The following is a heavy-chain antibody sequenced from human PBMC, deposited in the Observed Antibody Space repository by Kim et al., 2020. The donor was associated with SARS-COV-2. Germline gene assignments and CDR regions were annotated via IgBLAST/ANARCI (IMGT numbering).Heavy chain of an antibody. J-gene: IGHJ4*02. CDR3: ARIRGGGNWGHDY. Sequence: YSTSLKTRLTISKDTSKNRVVLTMTNMDPVDTATYYCARIRGGGNWGHDYWGQGTLVTVSS. D-gene: IGHD7-27*01. V-gene: IGHV2-70*01.